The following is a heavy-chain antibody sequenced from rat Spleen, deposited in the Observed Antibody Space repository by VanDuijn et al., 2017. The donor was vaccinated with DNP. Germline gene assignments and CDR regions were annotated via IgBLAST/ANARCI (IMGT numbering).Heavy chain of an antibody. CDR1: GFSLTSYG. CDR3: ARLIPRDY. CDR2: IWSGESP. J-gene: IGHJ2*01. Sequence: QVQLKESGPGLVQPSQTLSLTCTVSGFSLTSYGVSWVRQPPGKGLEWIGEIWSGESPHYNSGLKSRLSISRDTSKSQVFLKMTSLQTEDTAMYFWARLIPRDYWGQGVMVTVSS. D-gene: IGHD3-2*01. V-gene: IGHV2-16*01.